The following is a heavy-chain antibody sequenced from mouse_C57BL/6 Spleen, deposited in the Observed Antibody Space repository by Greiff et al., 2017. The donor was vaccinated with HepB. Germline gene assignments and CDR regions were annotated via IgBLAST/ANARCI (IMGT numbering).Heavy chain of an antibody. V-gene: IGHV14-3*01. J-gene: IGHJ4*01. CDR3: AYYYYGSSDAMDY. Sequence: VQLKQSVAELVRPGASVKLSCTASGFNIKNTYMHWVKQRPEQGLEWIGRIDPANGNTKYAPKFQGKATITADTSSNTAYLQLSSLTSEDTAIYYCAYYYYGSSDAMDYWGQGTSVTVSS. CDR1: GFNIKNTY. D-gene: IGHD1-1*01. CDR2: IDPANGNT.